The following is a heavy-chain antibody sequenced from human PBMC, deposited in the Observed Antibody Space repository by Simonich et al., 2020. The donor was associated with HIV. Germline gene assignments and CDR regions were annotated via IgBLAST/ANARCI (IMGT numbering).Heavy chain of an antibody. CDR2: FYYSGST. D-gene: IGHD6-6*01. Sequence: QVQLQQWGAGLLKPSETLSLTCAVYGGSFSGYYWSWIRQPPGKGLGWIGSFYYSGSTYYNPSLKSRVTISVDTSKNQFSLNLSSVTAADTAVYYCARSPVAARPHKDWGQGTLVTVSS. J-gene: IGHJ4*02. CDR1: GGSFSGYY. CDR3: ARSPVAARPHKD. V-gene: IGHV4-34*01.